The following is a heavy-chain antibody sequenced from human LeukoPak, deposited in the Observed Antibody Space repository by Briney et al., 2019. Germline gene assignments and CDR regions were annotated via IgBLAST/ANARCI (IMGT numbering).Heavy chain of an antibody. J-gene: IGHJ6*03. Sequence: SETLSLTCTVSGGSISSGDYYWSWIRQPPGKGLEWIGYIYYSGSTYYNPSLKSRVTISVDTSKNQFSLKLSSVTAADTAVYYCARHRGATSGRGYYYYMDVWGKGTTVTVSS. CDR2: IYYSGST. CDR1: GGSISSGDYY. D-gene: IGHD1-26*01. V-gene: IGHV4-30-4*01. CDR3: ARHRGATSGRGYYYYMDV.